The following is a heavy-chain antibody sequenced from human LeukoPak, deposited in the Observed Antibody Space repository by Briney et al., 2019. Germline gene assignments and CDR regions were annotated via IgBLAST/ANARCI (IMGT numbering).Heavy chain of an antibody. CDR2: IYYSGST. CDR3: ARKIVGATGFSYYYYYMDV. J-gene: IGHJ6*03. D-gene: IGHD1-26*01. CDR1: GGSITDDNYY. Sequence: SETLSLTCSVSGGSITDDNYYWSWIRQPPGKGLEWIGYIYYSGSTNYNPSLKSRVTISVDTSKNQFSLKLSSVTAADTAVYYCARKIVGATGFSYYYYYMDVWGKGTTVTVSS. V-gene: IGHV4-61*01.